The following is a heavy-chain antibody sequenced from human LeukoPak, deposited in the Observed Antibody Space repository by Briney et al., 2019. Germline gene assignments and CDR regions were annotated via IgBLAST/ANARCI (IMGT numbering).Heavy chain of an antibody. CDR2: IYSGGST. D-gene: IGHD1-26*01. J-gene: IGHJ4*02. CDR1: GFTVSSNY. V-gene: IGHV3-66*01. CDR3: ARDGEWEPLDY. Sequence: GGSLRLSCAASGFTVSSNYMSWVRQAPGKGLEWVSVIYSGGSTYYADSVKGRFTISRDNSKNTLYLQMNSLRAEDTAVYYCARDGEWEPLDYWGQGTLVTVSS.